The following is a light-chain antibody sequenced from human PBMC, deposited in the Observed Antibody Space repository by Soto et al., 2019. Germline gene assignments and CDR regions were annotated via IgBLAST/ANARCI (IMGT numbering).Light chain of an antibody. V-gene: IGLV1-47*01. CDR3: AAWNDIISGPV. CDR1: SSNIGSNY. J-gene: IGLJ3*02. Sequence: QSVLTQPPSASGTPGQRVTISCSGSSSNIGSNYVYWYQQLPGTAPKLLIYRNNQRPSGVPDRFSGSKSGTSASLAIGGLPYEEEADYYYAAWNDIISGPVFGGGTKLTVL. CDR2: RNN.